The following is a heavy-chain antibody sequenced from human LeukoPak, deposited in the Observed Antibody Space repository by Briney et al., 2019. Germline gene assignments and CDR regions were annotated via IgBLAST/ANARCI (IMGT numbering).Heavy chain of an antibody. CDR2: IYPGDSHT. CDR1: GYTSTSYW. D-gene: IGHD6-25*01. CDR3: ARDPGSGWYVDF. Sequence: GEPLKISCKGSGYTSTSYWIGWVRQLPGKGLKWMGIIYPGDSHTRYRRSFQGQVTISADKSIRTAYLQWSSLKSSDTAIYDCARDPGSGWYVDFWGQGILVTVSS. J-gene: IGHJ4*02. V-gene: IGHV5-51*01.